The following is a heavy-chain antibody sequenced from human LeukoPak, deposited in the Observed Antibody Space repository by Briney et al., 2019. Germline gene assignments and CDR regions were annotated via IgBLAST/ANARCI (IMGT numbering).Heavy chain of an antibody. CDR3: ARVGYCSNTSCLPFDY. J-gene: IGHJ4*02. CDR1: GGSVSSADYY. CDR2: IYYSGST. V-gene: IGHV4-30-4*08. Sequence: SETLSLTCTVSGGSVSSADYYWSWIRQPPGRGLEWIGYIYYSGSTYYNLSLKSRITISVDTSKNQFTLKLSSVTAADTAVYYCARVGYCSNTSCLPFDYWGQGTLVTVSS. D-gene: IGHD2-2*01.